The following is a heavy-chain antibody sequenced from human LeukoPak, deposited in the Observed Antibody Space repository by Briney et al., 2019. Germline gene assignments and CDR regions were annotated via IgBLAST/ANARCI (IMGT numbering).Heavy chain of an antibody. Sequence: SETLSLTCAVYGGPFSGYYWSWIRQPPGKGLEWIGEINHSGSTNYNPSLKSRVTISVDTSKNQFSLKLSSVTAADTAVYYCARGHSAYYYDSSGYYYGWGSLFDYWGQGTLVTVSS. V-gene: IGHV4-34*01. J-gene: IGHJ4*02. D-gene: IGHD3-22*01. CDR1: GGPFSGYY. CDR3: ARGHSAYYYDSSGYYYGWGSLFDY. CDR2: INHSGST.